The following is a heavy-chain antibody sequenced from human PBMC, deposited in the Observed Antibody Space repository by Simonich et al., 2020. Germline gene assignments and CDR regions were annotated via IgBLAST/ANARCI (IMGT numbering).Heavy chain of an antibody. J-gene: IGHJ6*03. CDR1: GFTFSSYW. V-gene: IGHV3-7*01. CDR3: ARDGLGTAYYYYMDV. D-gene: IGHD7-27*01. Sequence: EVQLVESGGGLVQPGGSLRLSCAASGFTFSSYWMSWVRQAPGKGLEWVANIKQDGSEKYYVDSVKGRLTISRDKAKNSLYLKMNSLRAEDTAVYYCARDGLGTAYYYYMDVWGKGTTVTVSS. CDR2: IKQDGSEK.